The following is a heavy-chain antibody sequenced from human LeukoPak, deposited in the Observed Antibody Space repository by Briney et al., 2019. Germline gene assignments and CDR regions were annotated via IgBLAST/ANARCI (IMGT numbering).Heavy chain of an antibody. V-gene: IGHV5-51*01. D-gene: IGHD1-26*01. CDR2: IYPGDSDT. CDR3: ARHICSGSYYLDY. CDR1: AYRFTSYW. J-gene: IGHJ4*02. Sequence: GESLKISCKGTAYRFTSYWIGWVRQMPGKGLEWMGIIYPGDSDTRYSPSFQGQVTISADKSTSTAYLQWSSLKASDTAVYYCARHICSGSYYLDYWGQGTLVTVSS.